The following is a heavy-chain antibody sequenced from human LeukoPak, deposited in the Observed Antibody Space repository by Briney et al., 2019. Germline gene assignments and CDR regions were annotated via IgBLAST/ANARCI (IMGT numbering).Heavy chain of an antibody. V-gene: IGHV4-31*03. CDR3: ARGDFDWLLLY. Sequence: KPSETLSLTCTVSGGSISSGGYYWSWIRQHPGKGLEWIGYIYYSGSTYYNPSLKSRVTISVDTSKNQFSLKLSSVTAADTAVYYCARGDFDWLLLYWGQGTLVTVSS. D-gene: IGHD3-9*01. CDR2: IYYSGST. CDR1: GGSISSGGYY. J-gene: IGHJ4*02.